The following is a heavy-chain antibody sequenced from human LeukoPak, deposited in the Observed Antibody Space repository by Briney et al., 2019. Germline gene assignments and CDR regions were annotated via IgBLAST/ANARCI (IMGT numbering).Heavy chain of an antibody. CDR3: ARPLASGWYSWFDP. D-gene: IGHD6-19*01. Sequence: PPETLCFTCAVSVDSISSSSDSAGWIRQPPGKGLEWIGSIHYSGSTCYNPSLNSRVTISVDTPKNQFSLKLSSVTAADTAVYYCARPLASGWYSWFDPWGQGTLVTVSS. V-gene: IGHV4-39*01. J-gene: IGHJ5*02. CDR2: IHYSGST. CDR1: VDSISSSSDS.